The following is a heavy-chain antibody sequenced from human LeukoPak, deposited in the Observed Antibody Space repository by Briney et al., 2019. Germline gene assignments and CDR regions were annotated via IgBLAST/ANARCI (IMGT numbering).Heavy chain of an antibody. CDR1: GYTFTGYY. D-gene: IGHD5-12*01. Sequence: EASVKVSCKASGYTFTGYYMHWVRQAPGQGLEWMGWINPNSGGTNYAQKFQGRVTMTRDTSISTAYMELSRLRSDDTAVYYCARVDGYDYGEDYWGQGTLVTVSS. CDR3: ARVDGYDYGEDY. V-gene: IGHV1-2*02. J-gene: IGHJ4*02. CDR2: INPNSGGT.